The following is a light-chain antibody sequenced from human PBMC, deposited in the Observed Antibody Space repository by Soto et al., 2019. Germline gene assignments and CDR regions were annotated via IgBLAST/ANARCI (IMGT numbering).Light chain of an antibody. CDR2: ESS. Sequence: EIGLTQSPATLSLSPGERATLAWRASQNVANYLDWYQQKPGQAPRLLIYESSNRATGIAPRFSGRGSGTAFTLTISSLEPDDFAVYYCQHRSNWPQTFGQGTKVDIK. CDR3: QHRSNWPQT. CDR1: QNVANY. V-gene: IGKV3-11*01. J-gene: IGKJ1*01.